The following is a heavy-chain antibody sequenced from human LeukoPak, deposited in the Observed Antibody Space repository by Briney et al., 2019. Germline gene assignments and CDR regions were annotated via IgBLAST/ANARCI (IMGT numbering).Heavy chain of an antibody. D-gene: IGHD6-19*01. V-gene: IGHV4-59*08. CDR2: IYYSGST. CDR1: GGSISSHY. Sequence: SETLSLTCTVSGGSISSHYWSWIRQPPGKGLEWIAYIYYSGSTNYNPSLKSRVTISVDTSKKQFSLKLSSVTAADTAVYYCERRVAVAGRDSYGMDVWGQGTTVTVSS. CDR3: ERRVAVAGRDSYGMDV. J-gene: IGHJ6*02.